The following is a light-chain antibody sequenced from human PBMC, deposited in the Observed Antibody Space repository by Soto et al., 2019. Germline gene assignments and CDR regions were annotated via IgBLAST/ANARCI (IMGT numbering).Light chain of an antibody. CDR2: AAS. CDR3: LQDYNYPRT. CDR1: QGIRND. Sequence: ALQTTQPPSSLSASVGDTVSISCRASQGIRNDLGWYQQKPGKAPKLLIYAASSLQSGVPSRFSGSGSGTDFTLTISSLQPEDFATYYCLQDYNYPRTFGQGTKVDIK. V-gene: IGKV1-6*01. J-gene: IGKJ1*01.